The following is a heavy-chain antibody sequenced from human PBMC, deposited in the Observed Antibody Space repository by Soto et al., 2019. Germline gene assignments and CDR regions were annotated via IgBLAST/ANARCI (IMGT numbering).Heavy chain of an antibody. J-gene: IGHJ5*02. D-gene: IGHD2-15*01. CDR2: INYSGST. V-gene: IGHV4-59*08. Sequence: PSETLSLTCAVSGGSINKHYCAWIRQPPGKGLEWIGYINYSGSTNYNPSLKSRVTMSLETSKNQFSLKLNSVTAADTAVYYCAKGYCSGGSCYEGWFDPWGQGTLVTVSS. CDR1: GGSINKHY. CDR3: AKGYCSGGSCYEGWFDP.